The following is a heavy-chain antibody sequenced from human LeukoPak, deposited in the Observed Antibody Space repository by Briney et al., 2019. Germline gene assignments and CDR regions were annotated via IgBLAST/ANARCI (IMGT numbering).Heavy chain of an antibody. CDR2: IYYSGST. Sequence: SETLSLTCTVSGGSISSSSYYWGWIRQPPGKGLEWIGSIYYSGSTYYNPSLKSRVTISVDTSKNQFSLKLSSVTAADTAVYHCARHGGRLRLGELSSPDYWGQGTLVTVSS. D-gene: IGHD3-16*02. CDR1: GGSISSSSYY. V-gene: IGHV4-39*01. CDR3: ARHGGRLRLGELSSPDY. J-gene: IGHJ4*02.